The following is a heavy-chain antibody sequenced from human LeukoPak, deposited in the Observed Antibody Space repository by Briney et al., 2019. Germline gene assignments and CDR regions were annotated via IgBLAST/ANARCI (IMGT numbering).Heavy chain of an antibody. CDR1: GYTFISYG. CDR3: ARDGYYDSSGYYYNFDY. J-gene: IGHJ4*02. D-gene: IGHD3-22*01. Sequence: EASVKVSCKASGYTFISYGISWVRQAPGQGLEWMGWISAYNGNTNYAQKLQGRVTMTTDTSTSTAYMELRSLRSDDTAVYYCARDGYYDSSGYYYNFDYWGQGTLVTVSS. CDR2: ISAYNGNT. V-gene: IGHV1-18*01.